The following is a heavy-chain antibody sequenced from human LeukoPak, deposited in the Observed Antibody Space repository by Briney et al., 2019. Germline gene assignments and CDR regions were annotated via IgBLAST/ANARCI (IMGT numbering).Heavy chain of an antibody. CDR2: IKQDGSEK. CDR1: GFRFSSYW. Sequence: PGGSETLSCAASGFRFSSYWMSWVRQAPGKGLEWVANIKQDGSEKYYVDSVKGRFTISRDNAKNSVYLQMNSLRAEDTAVYYCASDGQPFEYWGQGVRVTVSS. V-gene: IGHV3-7*01. J-gene: IGHJ4*02. CDR3: ASDGQPFEY.